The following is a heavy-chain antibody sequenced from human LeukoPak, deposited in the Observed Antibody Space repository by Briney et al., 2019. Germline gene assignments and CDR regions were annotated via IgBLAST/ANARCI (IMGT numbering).Heavy chain of an antibody. V-gene: IGHV1-69*13. CDR2: IIPIFGTA. Sequence: ASVKVSCKASGGTFSSYAISWVRQTPGQGLEWMGGIIPIFGTANYAQKFQGRVTITADESTSTAYMELSSLRSEDTAVYYCARVSMGSGSYYSPLYFDYWGQGTLVTVSS. CDR1: GGTFSSYA. CDR3: ARVSMGSGSYYSPLYFDY. J-gene: IGHJ4*02. D-gene: IGHD3-10*01.